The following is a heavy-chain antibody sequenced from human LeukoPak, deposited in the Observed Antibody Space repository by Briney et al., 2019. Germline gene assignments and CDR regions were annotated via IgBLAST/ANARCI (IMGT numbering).Heavy chain of an antibody. CDR2: IIPIFGTA. J-gene: IGHJ4*02. CDR1: GGTFSSYA. CDR3: ATEVGNWAFDY. V-gene: IGHV1-69*05. Sequence: ASVKVSCKASGGTFSSYAISWVRQAPGQGLEWMGGIIPIFGTANYAQKFQGRVTITTDESTSTAYMELSSLRPEDTAVYYCATEVGNWAFDYWGQGPLVTVSS. D-gene: IGHD7-27*01.